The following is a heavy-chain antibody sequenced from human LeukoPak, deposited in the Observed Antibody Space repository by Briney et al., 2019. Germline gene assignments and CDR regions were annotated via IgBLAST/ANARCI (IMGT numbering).Heavy chain of an antibody. J-gene: IGHJ4*02. V-gene: IGHV3-30-3*01. CDR1: GFTFSSYA. D-gene: IGHD2-15*01. Sequence: GGSLRLSCAASGFTFSSYAMHWVRQAPGKGLEWVAVISYDGSNKYYAASVKGRFTISRDNSKNTLYLQMNSLRAEDTAVYYCARDTPSGGPDYWGQGTLVTVSS. CDR3: ARDTPSGGPDY. CDR2: ISYDGSNK.